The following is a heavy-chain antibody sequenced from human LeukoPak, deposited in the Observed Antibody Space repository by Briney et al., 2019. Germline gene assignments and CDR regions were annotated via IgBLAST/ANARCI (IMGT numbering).Heavy chain of an antibody. V-gene: IGHV1-18*04. CDR3: ARGLPVTLVRERFDY. CDR2: ISAYNGNT. J-gene: IGHJ4*02. D-gene: IGHD1-1*01. Sequence: ASVKVSCKASGYTFTSYGISWVRQAPGQGLEWMGWISAYNGNTNYAQKLQGRVTMTTDTSTSTAYMELRSLRSDDTAVYYCARGLPVTLVRERFDYWGQGTLVTVSS. CDR1: GYTFTSYG.